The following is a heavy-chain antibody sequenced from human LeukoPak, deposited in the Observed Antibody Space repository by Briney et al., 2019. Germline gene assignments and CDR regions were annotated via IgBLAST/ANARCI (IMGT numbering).Heavy chain of an antibody. CDR1: GFTFDDYA. Sequence: GGSLRLSCAASGFTFDDYAMHWVRQAPGKGLEWVSGISWNSGSIGYADSVKGRFTISRDNAKNSLYLQMNSLRAEDTALYYCAKGITATTTGRTSSCDYWGQGTLVTVSS. V-gene: IGHV3-9*01. CDR3: AKGITATTTGRTSSCDY. CDR2: ISWNSGSI. D-gene: IGHD1-20*01. J-gene: IGHJ4*02.